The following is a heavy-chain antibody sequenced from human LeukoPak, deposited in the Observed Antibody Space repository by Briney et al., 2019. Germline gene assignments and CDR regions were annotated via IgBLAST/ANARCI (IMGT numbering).Heavy chain of an antibody. CDR3: AHHCSSTSCPDY. Sequence: PSETLSLTCAVSGGSISSSNWWSWVRQPPGKGLEWIGAIYHSGSTNYNPSLKSRVTISVDNSKNQFSLKLSSVTAADTAVYYCAHHCSSTSCPDYWGQGTLVTVSS. CDR2: IYHSGST. V-gene: IGHV4-4*02. J-gene: IGHJ4*02. CDR1: GGSISSSNW. D-gene: IGHD2-2*01.